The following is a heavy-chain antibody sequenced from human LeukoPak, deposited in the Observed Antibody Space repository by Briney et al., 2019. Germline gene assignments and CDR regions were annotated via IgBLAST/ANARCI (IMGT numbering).Heavy chain of an antibody. CDR1: GGSFSGYY. Sequence: SETLSLTCAVYGGSFSGYYWSWIRQPPGKWLEWIGEINHSGSTNYNPSLKSRVTISVDTSKNQFSLKLSSVTAADTAVYYCATLEMATIGGGFDYWGQGTLVTVSS. J-gene: IGHJ4*02. CDR2: INHSGST. V-gene: IGHV4-34*01. CDR3: ATLEMATIGGGFDY. D-gene: IGHD5-24*01.